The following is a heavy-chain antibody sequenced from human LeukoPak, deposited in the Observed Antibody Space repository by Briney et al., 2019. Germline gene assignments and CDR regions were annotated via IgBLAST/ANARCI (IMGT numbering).Heavy chain of an antibody. CDR2: ISAYNGNT. CDR1: GYPFTGYY. CDR3: ARDGERFGELAH. V-gene: IGHV1-18*04. D-gene: IGHD3-10*01. J-gene: IGHJ4*02. Sequence: ASVKVSCKASGYPFTGYYMHWVRQAPGQGLEWMGWISAYNGNTNYAQKLQGRVTMTTDTSTSTAYMELRSLRSDDTAVYYCARDGERFGELAHWGQGTLVTVSS.